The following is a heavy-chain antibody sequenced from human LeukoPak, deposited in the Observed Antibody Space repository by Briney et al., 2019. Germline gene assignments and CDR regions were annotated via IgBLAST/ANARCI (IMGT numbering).Heavy chain of an antibody. CDR2: IYTSGST. V-gene: IGHV4-61*02. CDR1: GGSISSGDYY. D-gene: IGHD3-22*01. CDR3: ASSAKYYYDSSGYLYYFDY. J-gene: IGHJ4*02. Sequence: PSQTLSLTSTVSGGSISSGDYYWSWIRQPAGKGLEWIGRIYTSGSTNYNPSLKSRVTISVDTSKNQFSLKLSSVTAADTAVYYCASSAKYYYDSSGYLYYFDYWGQGTLVTVSS.